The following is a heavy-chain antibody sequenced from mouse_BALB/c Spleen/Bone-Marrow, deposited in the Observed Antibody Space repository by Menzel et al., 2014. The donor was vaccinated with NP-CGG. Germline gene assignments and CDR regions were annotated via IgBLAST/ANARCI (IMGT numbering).Heavy chain of an antibody. J-gene: IGHJ4*01. Sequence: EVKLVESGGGLVKPGGSLKLSCAASGFAFSGYDMSWVRQTPEKRLEWFAFISSGGSNTYYPDTVKGRFTISRDNAKNPQYLQMNSLKSEDKAMYNCARESGYAFALDYWGQGTSVTVSS. D-gene: IGHD2-2*01. V-gene: IGHV5-12-1*01. CDR1: GFAFSGYD. CDR3: ARESGYAFALDY. CDR2: ISSGGSNT.